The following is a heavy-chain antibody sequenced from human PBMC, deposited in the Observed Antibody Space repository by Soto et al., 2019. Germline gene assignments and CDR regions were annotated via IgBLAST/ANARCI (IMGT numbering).Heavy chain of an antibody. CDR1: GYTFTSYG. CDR2: ISAYNGNT. D-gene: IGHD3-3*01. J-gene: IGHJ4*02. V-gene: IGHV1-18*01. Sequence: ASVKVSCKASGYTFTSYGISWVRQAPGQGLEWMGWISAYNGNTNYAQKLQGRVTMTTDTSTSTAYMELRSLRSDDTAVYYCARPNDGFLEDYFDYWGQGTLVTVSS. CDR3: ARPNDGFLEDYFDY.